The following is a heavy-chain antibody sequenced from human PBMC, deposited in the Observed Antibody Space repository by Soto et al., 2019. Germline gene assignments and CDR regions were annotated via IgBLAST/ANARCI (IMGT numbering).Heavy chain of an antibody. CDR1: GYTFTSYG. V-gene: IGHV1-18*01. CDR2: ISAYNGNT. J-gene: IGHJ4*02. CDR3: ARARGVGAYCGGDCYPGGY. D-gene: IGHD2-21*02. Sequence: QVQLVQSGVEEKKPGASVKVSCKASGYTFTSYGISWVRQAPGQGLEWMGWISAYNGNTNYAQKLQGRVTMTTDTSTSTAYMELRSLRSDDTAVYYCARARGVGAYCGGDCYPGGYWGQGTLVTVSS.